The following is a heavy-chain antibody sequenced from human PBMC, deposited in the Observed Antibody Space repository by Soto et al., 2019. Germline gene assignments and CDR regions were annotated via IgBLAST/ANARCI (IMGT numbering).Heavy chain of an antibody. D-gene: IGHD5-18*01. V-gene: IGHV1-3*01. Sequence: GXAVKVGRKASGYPLTSYPTHWVRQAPGQRLEWMGWIDAGNGNTKYSQKFRGRVTFTTDTSASTAYMDLSSLRSEDTAVYYCARAPYTYVSPYYGMDVWGQGTTVTVSS. J-gene: IGHJ6*02. CDR3: ARAPYTYVSPYYGMDV. CDR1: GYPLTSYP. CDR2: IDAGNGNT.